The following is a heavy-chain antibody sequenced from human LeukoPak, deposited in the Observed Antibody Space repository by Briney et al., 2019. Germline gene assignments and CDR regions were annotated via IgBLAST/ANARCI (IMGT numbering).Heavy chain of an antibody. D-gene: IGHD6-19*01. V-gene: IGHV3-23*01. J-gene: IGHJ5*02. CDR1: QFIFSTYA. CDR2: ITSSGGST. Sequence: QSGGSLRLSCAASQFIFSTYAMSWVRQPPGKGLEWVSGITSSGGSTYYADSVRGRFTISRDNSKNTLSLQMNSLRAEDTAVYYCARAGYLDIAVAGTGAWFDPWGQGTLVTVSS. CDR3: ARAGYLDIAVAGTGAWFDP.